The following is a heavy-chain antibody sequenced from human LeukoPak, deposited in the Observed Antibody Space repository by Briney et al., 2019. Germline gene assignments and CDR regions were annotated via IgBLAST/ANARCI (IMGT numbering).Heavy chain of an antibody. CDR1: GFTFSSYA. J-gene: IGHJ4*02. CDR2: ISGSGGST. CDR3: AKALYSSGWYPADY. V-gene: IGHV3-23*01. D-gene: IGHD6-19*01. Sequence: GGSLRLSCAASGFTFSSYAMSWVRQAPGKGLEWVSAISGSGGSTYYADSVKGRFTISRDNPKNTLYLQMNSLRAEDTAVYYCAKALYSSGWYPADYWGQGTLVTVSS.